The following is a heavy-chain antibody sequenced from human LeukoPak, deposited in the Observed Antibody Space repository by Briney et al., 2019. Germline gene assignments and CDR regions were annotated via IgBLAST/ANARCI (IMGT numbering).Heavy chain of an antibody. D-gene: IGHD1-7*01. Sequence: SVKVSCTASGGGFSSYLVTWVRQARGQGLEWMGGITPLLGKTSNAERFQGRVTITTDEATRTVYMELSSLRSEDTAVYYCARTEALSGTALAYWGQGTLVTVSS. V-gene: IGHV1-69*16. CDR1: GGGFSSYL. J-gene: IGHJ4*02. CDR3: ARTEALSGTALAY. CDR2: ITPLLGKT.